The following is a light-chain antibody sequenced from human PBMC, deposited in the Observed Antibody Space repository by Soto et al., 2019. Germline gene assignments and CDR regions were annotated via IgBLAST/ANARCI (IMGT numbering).Light chain of an antibody. CDR2: GAS. J-gene: IGKJ4*01. Sequence: EIVLTQSPGTLSLSQGERATLSCRASQSVSGSYLAWYQQKPGQAPRLLIYGASIRATGIPDRFSGSGSGTDFTLTISRLEPEDLAVYYCQQYGSSPLTFGGGTKVEIK. CDR1: QSVSGSY. CDR3: QQYGSSPLT. V-gene: IGKV3-20*01.